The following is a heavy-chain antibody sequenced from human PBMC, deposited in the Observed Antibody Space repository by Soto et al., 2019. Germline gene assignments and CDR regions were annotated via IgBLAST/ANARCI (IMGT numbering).Heavy chain of an antibody. V-gene: IGHV1-18*01. CDR3: GREGQQLAQEKYYQFNGMDV. D-gene: IGHD6-13*01. J-gene: IGHJ6*02. CDR1: GFTFSDYG. Sequence: GASVKVSCKACGFTFSDYGLSWVRQAPGQPLEWMGWISGDNINSKYSQKFQGRLTMTTDTSTATASMELRSLTSDDTAVYYCGREGQQLAQEKYYQFNGMDVWGQGTTVTVSS. CDR2: ISGDNINS.